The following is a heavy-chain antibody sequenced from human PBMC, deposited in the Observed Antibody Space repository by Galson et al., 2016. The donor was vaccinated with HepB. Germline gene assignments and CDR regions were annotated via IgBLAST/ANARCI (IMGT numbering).Heavy chain of an antibody. Sequence: SLRLSCAASGFTVSSTFMTWVRQAPGKGLEWVSVIYSGDSTNYADSVKGRFTISRDNSKNTLYLQMNSLRVEDTAVYYCARGKAVTGSHPLAPWGQGTLVTVSS. J-gene: IGHJ5*02. CDR3: ARGKAVTGSHPLAP. D-gene: IGHD6-19*01. V-gene: IGHV3-53*01. CDR2: IYSGDST. CDR1: GFTVSSTF.